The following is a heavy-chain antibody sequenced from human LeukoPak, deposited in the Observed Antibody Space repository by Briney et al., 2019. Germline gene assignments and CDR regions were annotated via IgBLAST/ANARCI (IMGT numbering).Heavy chain of an antibody. V-gene: IGHV4-59*01. CDR1: GGSINGYY. CDR3: ARDRWFDT. CDR2: IYYTGST. J-gene: IGHJ5*02. Sequence: KPSETLSLTCTASGGSINGYYWNWIRQPPGKGLEWIGYIYYTGSTNYNPSLKSRVTISLDTSKNQFSLKLSSVTAADTAVYYCARDRWFDTWGQGTLVTVSS.